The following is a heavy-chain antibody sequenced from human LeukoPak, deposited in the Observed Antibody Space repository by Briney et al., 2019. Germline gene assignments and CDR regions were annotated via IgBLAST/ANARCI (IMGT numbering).Heavy chain of an antibody. CDR2: IFYGGST. J-gene: IGHJ4*02. V-gene: IGHV4-59*08. D-gene: IGHD3-9*01. Sequence: SETLSLTCTVSSGSISSYYWTWIRQPPGKGLEWIGYIFYGGSTNYNPSLKSRATISLDTSKKQFSLRLNSVTAADTAAYYCASYRPDYDTLTGYFTKGYYFDYWGQGALVTVSS. CDR3: ASYRPDYDTLTGYFTKGYYFDY. CDR1: SGSISSYY.